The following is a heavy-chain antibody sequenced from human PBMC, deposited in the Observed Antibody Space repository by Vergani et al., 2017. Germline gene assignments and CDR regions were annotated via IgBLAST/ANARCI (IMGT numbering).Heavy chain of an antibody. J-gene: IGHJ4*02. V-gene: IGHV1-69*09. CDR3: ARGRCGGDCYLDY. CDR1: GGTFSSYA. CDR2: IIPILGIA. D-gene: IGHD2-21*02. Sequence: QVQLVQSGAEVKKPGASVKVSCKASGGTFSSYAISWVRQAPGQGLEWMGRIIPILGIANYAQKFQDRVTITADKSTSTAYMELSSLRSEDTAVYYCARGRCGGDCYLDYWGQGTLVTVSS.